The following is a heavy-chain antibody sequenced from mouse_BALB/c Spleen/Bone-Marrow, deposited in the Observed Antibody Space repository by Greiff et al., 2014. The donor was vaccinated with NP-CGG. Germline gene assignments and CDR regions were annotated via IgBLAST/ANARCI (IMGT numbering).Heavy chain of an antibody. Sequence: QVQLQQSGAELVKPGASVKLPCKASGYTFTSYWMHWVKQRPGQGLEWIGEINPSNGRTNYNEKFKSKATLTVDKSSSTAYMQLSSLTSEDSAVYYCARWGFDYWGQGTTLTVSS. CDR3: ARWGFDY. CDR1: GYTFTSYW. CDR2: INPSNGRT. J-gene: IGHJ2*01. V-gene: IGHV1S81*02.